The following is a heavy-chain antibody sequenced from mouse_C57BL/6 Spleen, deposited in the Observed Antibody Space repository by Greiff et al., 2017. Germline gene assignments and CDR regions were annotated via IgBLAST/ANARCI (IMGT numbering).Heavy chain of an antibody. V-gene: IGHV2-3*01. CDR1: GFSLTSYG. D-gene: IGHD1-1*01. Sequence: QVQLKESGPGLVAPSQSLSITCTVSGFSLTSYGVSWVRQPPGKGLEWLGVIWGDGSTNYHSALISRLSISKDNSKSQVFLKLNSLQTDDTATYYCAKQLITTVVATNDYAMDYWGQGTSVTVSS. CDR3: AKQLITTVVATNDYAMDY. J-gene: IGHJ4*01. CDR2: IWGDGST.